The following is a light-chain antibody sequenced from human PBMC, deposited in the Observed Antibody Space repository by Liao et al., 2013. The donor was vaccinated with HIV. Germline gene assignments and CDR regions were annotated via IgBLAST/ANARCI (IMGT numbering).Light chain of an antibody. V-gene: IGLV3-21*04. CDR3: QVWDSSSDSLV. J-gene: IGLJ3*02. Sequence: SSVLTQPPSVSVAPGKTASITCGGNNVASNSVHWYQQKPGQAPVLVIYYDTDWPSGIPERFSGSNSGNTATLTISRVEAGDEADYYCQVWDSSSDSLVFGGGTKLTVL. CDR1: NVASNS. CDR2: YDT.